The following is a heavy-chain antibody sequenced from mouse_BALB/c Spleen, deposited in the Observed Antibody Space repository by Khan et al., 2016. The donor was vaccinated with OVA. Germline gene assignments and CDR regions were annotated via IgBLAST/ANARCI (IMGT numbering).Heavy chain of an antibody. Sequence: QVQLKQSGAELARPGASVKMSCKASGYTFTSYTMHWVRQRPGQALEWIGHINPSNNYTNYNQNFKDKAALIVDKSSSTAYMQLSSLTSEDSAVYYCVREGAYDRSDGWFAYWGQGTLGTVSA. CDR2: INPSNNYT. CDR3: VREGAYDRSDGWFAY. J-gene: IGHJ3*01. V-gene: IGHV1-4*01. D-gene: IGHD2-14*01. CDR1: GYTFTSYT.